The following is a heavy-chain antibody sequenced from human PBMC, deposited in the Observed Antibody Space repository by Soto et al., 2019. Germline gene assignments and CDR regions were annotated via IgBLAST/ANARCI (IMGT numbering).Heavy chain of an antibody. J-gene: IGHJ4*02. Sequence: QVQLVESGGGVVQPGRSLRLSCAASGFTFSSYGMHWVRQAPGKGLEWVAVISYDGSNKYYADSVKGRFTISRDNSKNTLYLQMNSLRAEDTAVYYCAKDRYDILTGYYIGGNFDYWGQGTLVTVSS. CDR1: GFTFSSYG. CDR3: AKDRYDILTGYYIGGNFDY. CDR2: ISYDGSNK. V-gene: IGHV3-30*18. D-gene: IGHD3-9*01.